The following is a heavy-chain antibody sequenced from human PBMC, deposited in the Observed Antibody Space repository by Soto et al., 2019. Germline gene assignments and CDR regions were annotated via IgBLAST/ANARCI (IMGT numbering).Heavy chain of an antibody. J-gene: IGHJ6*03. CDR3: ARGYCSGGSCYDYYYYMDV. CDR1: GGSFSGYY. Sequence: QVQLQQWGAGLLKPSETLSLTCAVYGGSFSGYYWSWIRQPPGKGLAWIGEINHSGSTNYNPSLKSRVTISVDTYKNQFSLKLGSVTAAATAVYYCARGYCSGGSCYDYYYYMDVWGKGTTVTVSS. V-gene: IGHV4-34*01. CDR2: INHSGST. D-gene: IGHD2-15*01.